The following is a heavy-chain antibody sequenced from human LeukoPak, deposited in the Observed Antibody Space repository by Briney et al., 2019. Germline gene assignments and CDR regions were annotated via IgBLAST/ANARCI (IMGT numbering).Heavy chain of an antibody. D-gene: IGHD5-24*01. J-gene: IGHJ4*02. CDR1: GFTFSIYY. Sequence: GGSLRLSCAASGFTFSIYYMHWVRQAPGKGLVWVSHIESVGGRTTYADSVKGRFIISRDNAKNTLYLQMNSLRAEDTAVYYCARGGPAGVATNDYWGQGTLVTVSS. CDR2: IESVGGRT. V-gene: IGHV3-74*01. CDR3: ARGGPAGVATNDY.